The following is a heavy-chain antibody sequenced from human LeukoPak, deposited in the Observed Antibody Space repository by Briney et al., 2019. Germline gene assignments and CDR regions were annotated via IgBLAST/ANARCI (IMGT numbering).Heavy chain of an antibody. CDR2: IYYSGST. V-gene: IGHV4-31*03. CDR3: ARVDMVRGVIPFDP. D-gene: IGHD3-10*01. J-gene: IGHJ5*02. CDR1: GGSISSGGYY. Sequence: TSESLSLTCTVSGGSISSGGYYWSWIRQHPGKGLEWIGYIYYSGSTYYNPSLKSRVTISVDTSKNQFSLKLSSVTAADTAVYYCARVDMVRGVIPFDPWGQGTLVTVSS.